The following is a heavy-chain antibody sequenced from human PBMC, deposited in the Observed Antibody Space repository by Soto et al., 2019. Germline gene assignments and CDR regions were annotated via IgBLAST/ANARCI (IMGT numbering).Heavy chain of an antibody. CDR1: GGTFSRYA. D-gene: IGHD3-22*01. CDR3: ARDGALYDTSGYYFLY. CDR2: ITPMFGKP. J-gene: IGHJ4*02. Sequence: QVQLVQSGPEVKKPGSSVKVSCKASGGTFSRYAINWVRQAPGQGLEWMGGITPMFGKPDYAQKCQGRVTITEDESTSTGYMELSSLRSDDTAVYYCARDGALYDTSGYYFLYWGQGTLVAVSS. V-gene: IGHV1-69*01.